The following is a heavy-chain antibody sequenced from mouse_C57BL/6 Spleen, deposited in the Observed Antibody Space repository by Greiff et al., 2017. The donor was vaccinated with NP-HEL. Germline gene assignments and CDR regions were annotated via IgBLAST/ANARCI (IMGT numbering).Heavy chain of an antibody. D-gene: IGHD3-2*02. CDR2: IDPSDSET. CDR1: GYTFTSYW. V-gene: IGHV1-52*01. J-gene: IGHJ3*01. CDR3: ARPKFQTAQAFAY. Sequence: QVQLKQPGAELVRPGSSVKLSCKASGYTFTSYWMHWVKQRPIQGLEWIGNIDPSDSETHYNQKFKDKATLTVDKSSSTAYMQLSSLTSEDSAVYYCARPKFQTAQAFAYWGQGTLVTVSA.